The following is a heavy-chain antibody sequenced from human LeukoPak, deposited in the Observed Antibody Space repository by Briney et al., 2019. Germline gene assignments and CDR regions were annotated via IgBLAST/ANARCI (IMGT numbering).Heavy chain of an antibody. CDR3: ARHPWTQDMNWFDP. D-gene: IGHD2-15*01. CDR1: GGSISSSIYY. J-gene: IGHJ5*02. Sequence: SETLSLTCTVSGGSISSSIYYRGWIRQPPGKGLEWIGTIYYSGSTYYNPSLKSRVTISVDTSRNQFSLKLSSVTAADTAVYYCARHPWTQDMNWFDPWGLGTLVTVSS. V-gene: IGHV4-39*01. CDR2: IYYSGST.